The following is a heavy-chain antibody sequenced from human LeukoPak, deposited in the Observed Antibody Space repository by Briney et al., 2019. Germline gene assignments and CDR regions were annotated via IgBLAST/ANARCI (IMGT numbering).Heavy chain of an antibody. J-gene: IGHJ4*02. CDR3: AKDVMGCSGGSCYSAHDY. Sequence: PGGSLRLSCAASGLTFSSYAMRWVRQTSGKGLEWVSGISGSGGSTYYADSVKGRFTISRDNSKNTLYLQMNSLTAEDTAVYYCAKDVMGCSGGSCYSAHDYWGQGTLVSVSS. CDR2: ISGSGGST. V-gene: IGHV3-23*01. CDR1: GLTFSSYA. D-gene: IGHD2-15*01.